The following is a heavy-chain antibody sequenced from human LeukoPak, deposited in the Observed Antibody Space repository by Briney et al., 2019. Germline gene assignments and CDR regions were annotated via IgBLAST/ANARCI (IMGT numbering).Heavy chain of an antibody. CDR1: GGTFSSYA. Sequence: GSSVKVSCKASGGTFSSYAISWVRQAPGQGLEWMGGIISIFGTANYAQKFQGRVTITADESTSTAYMELSSLRSEDTAVYYCASYYYGSGSPYGMDVWGKGTTVTVSS. CDR2: IISIFGTA. V-gene: IGHV1-69*01. CDR3: ASYYYGSGSPYGMDV. D-gene: IGHD3-10*01. J-gene: IGHJ6*04.